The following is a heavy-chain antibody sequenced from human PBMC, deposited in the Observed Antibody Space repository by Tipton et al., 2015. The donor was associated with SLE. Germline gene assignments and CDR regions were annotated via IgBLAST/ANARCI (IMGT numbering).Heavy chain of an antibody. CDR3: ARYSLTNWHLDL. V-gene: IGHV4-59*01. J-gene: IGHJ2*01. CDR1: GGSMSIYY. Sequence: GLVKPSETLSLTCTVSGGSMSIYYWSWIRLPPGKGLEWIGYIYYSGGTSYNPSLNSRVTISVDTSRNQFSLKLTSVTAADSAVYYCARYSLTNWHLDLWGRGTRVTVSS. CDR2: IYYSGGT. D-gene: IGHD2-15*01.